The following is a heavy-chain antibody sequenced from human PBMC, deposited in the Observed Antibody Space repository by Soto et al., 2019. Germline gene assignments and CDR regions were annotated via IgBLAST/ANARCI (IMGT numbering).Heavy chain of an antibody. Sequence: RVRQAPGKGLEWLSIIYSGGSTYYADSVKGRFTISRDNSKNSLYLQMNSLRAEDTAVYYCARSGIGAFDIWGQGTMVTVSS. J-gene: IGHJ3*02. V-gene: IGHV3-53*01. CDR2: IYSGGST. CDR3: ARSGIGAFDI.